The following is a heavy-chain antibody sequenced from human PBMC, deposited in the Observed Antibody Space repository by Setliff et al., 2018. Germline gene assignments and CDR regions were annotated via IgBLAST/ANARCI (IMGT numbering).Heavy chain of an antibody. V-gene: IGHV3-15*07. CDR2: IKSKTDGGTT. CDR1: GFTFSNAW. Sequence: GGSLRLSCAASGFTFSNAWMNWVRQAPGKGLEWVGRIKSKTDGGTTDYAAPVKGKFSISRDDSENALYLQMSSLKSEDTAVYYCAAVGSGYDRYWGQGTLVTVSS. J-gene: IGHJ4*02. CDR3: AAVGSGYDRY. D-gene: IGHD5-12*01.